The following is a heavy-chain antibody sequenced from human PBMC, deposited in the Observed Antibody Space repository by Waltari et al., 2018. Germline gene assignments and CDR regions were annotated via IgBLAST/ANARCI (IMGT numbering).Heavy chain of an antibody. V-gene: IGHV4-59*01. D-gene: IGHD3-3*01. CDR3: ARDPGDFWSGYYLDY. CDR1: GGPLSNYY. Sequence: QVQLQESGPGLVKSSETLSLTCTGPGGPLSNYYWRWIRQPPGKGLEWIGYFYYSGRTNYNPSLKSRVAIAVDTSKKQCSRKLSSVTAADTAVYYCARDPGDFWSGYYLDYWGQGTLVTVSS. CDR2: FYYSGRT. J-gene: IGHJ4*02.